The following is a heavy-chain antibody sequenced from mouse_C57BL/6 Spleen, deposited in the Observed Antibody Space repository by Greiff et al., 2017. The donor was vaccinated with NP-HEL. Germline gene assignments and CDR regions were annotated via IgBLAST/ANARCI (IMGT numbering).Heavy chain of an antibody. CDR2: IDPSDSYT. CDR1: GYTFTSYW. J-gene: IGHJ2*01. CDR3: ARSWDYDGRDYFDY. Sequence: VQLQQPGAELVRPGTSVKLSCKASGYTFTSYWMHWVKQRPGQGLEWIGVIDPSDSYTNYNQKFKGKATLTVDTSSSTAYMQLSSLTSEDSAVYYCARSWDYDGRDYFDYWGQGTTLTVSS. V-gene: IGHV1-59*01. D-gene: IGHD2-4*01.